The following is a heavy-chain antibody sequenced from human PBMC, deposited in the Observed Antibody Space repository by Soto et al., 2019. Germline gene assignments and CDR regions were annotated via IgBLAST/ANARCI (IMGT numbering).Heavy chain of an antibody. CDR3: ATLYGSGSYGPDY. CDR2: IYYSGST. Sequence: SETLSLTCTVSGGSISSSSYYWGWIRQPPGKGLEWIGSIYYSGSTYYNPSLKSRVTISVDTSKNQFSLKLSSVTAADTAVYYCATLYGSGSYGPDYWGQGTLVTVSS. D-gene: IGHD3-10*01. V-gene: IGHV4-39*07. J-gene: IGHJ4*02. CDR1: GGSISSSSYY.